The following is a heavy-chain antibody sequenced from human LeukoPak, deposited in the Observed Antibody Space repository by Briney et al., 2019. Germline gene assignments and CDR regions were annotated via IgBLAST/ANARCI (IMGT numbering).Heavy chain of an antibody. D-gene: IGHD5-12*01. J-gene: IGHJ3*02. Sequence: SETLSLTCTVSGGYIRSYYWGWIRQPAGKGLEWIGRIYSSGSTNYNPSLKSRVTMSVDTSRNQFSLNLTSVTAADTAIYYCARDLLHRGYAFDIWGQGTMVTVSS. CDR3: ARDLLHRGYAFDI. CDR2: IYSSGST. V-gene: IGHV4-4*07. CDR1: GGYIRSYY.